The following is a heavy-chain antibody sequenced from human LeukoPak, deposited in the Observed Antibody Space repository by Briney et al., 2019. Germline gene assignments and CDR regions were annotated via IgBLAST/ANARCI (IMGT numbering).Heavy chain of an antibody. Sequence: SQTLSLTCAISGDSVSNNSTAWNWIRQSPSRGLEWLGRTYYRSKWYNDYAVSVKSRITINPDTSKNQFSLQLSSVTAADTAVYYCARGYSSSWYWNWFDPWGQGTLVTVSS. CDR2: TYYRSKWYN. J-gene: IGHJ5*02. CDR3: ARGYSSSWYWNWFDP. D-gene: IGHD6-13*01. CDR1: GDSVSNNSTA. V-gene: IGHV6-1*01.